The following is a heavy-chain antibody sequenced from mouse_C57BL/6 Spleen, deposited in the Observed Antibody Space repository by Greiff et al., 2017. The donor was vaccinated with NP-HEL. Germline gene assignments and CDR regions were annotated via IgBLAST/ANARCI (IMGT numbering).Heavy chain of an antibody. CDR3: ARYVSLDYFDY. Sequence: QVQLQQSGAELVKPGASVKLSCKASGYTFTSYWMQWVKQRPGQGLEWIGEIDPSDSYTNYNQKFKGKATLTVDTSSSTAYMQLSSLTSEDSAVYYCARYVSLDYFDYWGQGTTLTVSS. J-gene: IGHJ2*01. CDR2: IDPSDSYT. V-gene: IGHV1-50*01. CDR1: GYTFTSYW.